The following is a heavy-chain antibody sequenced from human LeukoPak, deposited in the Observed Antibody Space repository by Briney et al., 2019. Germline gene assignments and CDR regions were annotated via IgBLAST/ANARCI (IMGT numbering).Heavy chain of an antibody. CDR2: INSDGSST. J-gene: IGHJ4*02. Sequence: RGSLRLSCAASGFTFSSYWMHWVRQAPGKGLVWVSRINSDGSSTSYADSVKGRFTISRDNAKNTLYLQMNSLRAEDTAVYYCAKRSPDTSTSPYWGQGTLVTVSS. CDR1: GFTFSSYW. CDR3: AKRSPDTSTSPY. V-gene: IGHV3-74*01. D-gene: IGHD2-2*01.